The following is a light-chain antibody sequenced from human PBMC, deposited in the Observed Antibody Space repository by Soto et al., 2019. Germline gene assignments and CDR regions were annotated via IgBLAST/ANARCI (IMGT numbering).Light chain of an antibody. V-gene: IGKV2-28*01. CDR3: MQALQTPA. J-gene: IGKJ1*01. Sequence: DIVMTQSPLSLPVTPGEPASISCRSSQSLLHSNGYNYLDWYLQKPGQSPQLLIYLGSNRVSGVPDRFSGSGSGTDFTLKISRVEAEDVGVHYCMQALQTPAFGQGTKV. CDR1: QSLLHSNGYNY. CDR2: LGS.